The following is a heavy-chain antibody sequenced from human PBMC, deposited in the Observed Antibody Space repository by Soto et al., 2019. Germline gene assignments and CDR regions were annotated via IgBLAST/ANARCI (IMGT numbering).Heavy chain of an antibody. Sequence: PSETLSLTCTVSGGSISSYYWSWIRQPPGKGLEWIGYIYYSGSTNYNPSLKSRVTISVDTSKNQFSLKLSSVTAADTAVYYCARHKNYYGSGSYYTIDYWGQGTLVTVSS. CDR1: GGSISSYY. CDR3: ARHKNYYGSGSYYTIDY. V-gene: IGHV4-59*08. CDR2: IYYSGST. D-gene: IGHD3-10*01. J-gene: IGHJ4*02.